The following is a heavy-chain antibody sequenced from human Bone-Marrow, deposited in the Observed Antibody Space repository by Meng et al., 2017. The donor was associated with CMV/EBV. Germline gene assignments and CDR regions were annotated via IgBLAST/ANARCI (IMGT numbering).Heavy chain of an antibody. D-gene: IGHD5-12*01. CDR1: GFTFSSYS. CDR3: ARYSSKWLRFFYFDY. V-gene: IGHV3-21*01. Sequence: GESLKISSAASGFTFSSYSMNWVRQAPGKGLEWVSSISSSSSYIYYADSVKGRFTISRDNAKNSLYLQMNSLRAEDTAVYYCARYSSKWLRFFYFDYWGQGTLVTVSS. CDR2: ISSSSSYI. J-gene: IGHJ4*02.